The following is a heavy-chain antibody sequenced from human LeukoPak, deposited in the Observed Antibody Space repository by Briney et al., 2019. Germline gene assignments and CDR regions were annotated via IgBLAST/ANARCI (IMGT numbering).Heavy chain of an antibody. Sequence: GGSLRLSCAASGFTFSSYGMHWVRQAPGKGLEWVALIYYDGSNKYYADSVKGRFTISRDNSKNMLFLQMNSLRAEDTAVYYCAKIAFSGSYYGGFDYWGQGTLVTVSS. CDR1: GFTFSSYG. CDR2: IYYDGSNK. D-gene: IGHD1-26*01. J-gene: IGHJ4*02. CDR3: AKIAFSGSYYGGFDY. V-gene: IGHV3-30*02.